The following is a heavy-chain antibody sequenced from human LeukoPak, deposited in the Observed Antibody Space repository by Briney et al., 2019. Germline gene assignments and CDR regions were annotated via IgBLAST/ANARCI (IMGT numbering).Heavy chain of an antibody. CDR1: GGSIRSYY. CDR2: IYYSGST. V-gene: IGHV4-59*08. Sequence: SETLSLTCTVSGGSIRSYYWSWIRQPPGKGLEWIGYIYYSGSTNYNPSLKSRVTISVDTSKNQFSLKLNSVTAADTAVYYCARTTRKTTLVTPDFDYWGQGTLVTVSS. J-gene: IGHJ4*02. D-gene: IGHD4-23*01. CDR3: ARTTRKTTLVTPDFDY.